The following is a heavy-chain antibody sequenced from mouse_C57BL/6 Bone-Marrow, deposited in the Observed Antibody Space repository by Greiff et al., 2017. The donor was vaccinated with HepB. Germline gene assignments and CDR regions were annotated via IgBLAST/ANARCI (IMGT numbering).Heavy chain of an antibody. Sequence: QVQLQQPGAELVKPGASVKLSCKASGYTFTSYWMQWVKQRPGQGLEWIGEIDPSDSYTNYNQKFKGKATLTVDTSSSTAYMQLSSLTSEDSAVYYCARGIYYYGRSPSYWGQGTLVTVSA. V-gene: IGHV1-50*01. CDR3: ARGIYYYGRSPSY. D-gene: IGHD1-1*01. CDR1: GYTFTSYW. CDR2: IDPSDSYT. J-gene: IGHJ3*01.